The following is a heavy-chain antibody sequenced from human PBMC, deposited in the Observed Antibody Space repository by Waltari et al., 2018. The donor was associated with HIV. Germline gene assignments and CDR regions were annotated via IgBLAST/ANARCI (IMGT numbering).Heavy chain of an antibody. Sequence: QVQLQESGPGLVKPSQTLSLTCTVSSGSITSGTYYWSWIRQPAGKGLEWIGRVYTSGSTNYNPSIKNRVTISIDTSRNQFSLRLSSVAAADTAVYYCARALDYYESGSFPLWFFDVWGRGTLVTVSS. CDR1: SGSITSGTYY. D-gene: IGHD3-10*01. CDR3: ARALDYYESGSFPLWFFDV. J-gene: IGHJ2*01. V-gene: IGHV4-61*02. CDR2: VYTSGST.